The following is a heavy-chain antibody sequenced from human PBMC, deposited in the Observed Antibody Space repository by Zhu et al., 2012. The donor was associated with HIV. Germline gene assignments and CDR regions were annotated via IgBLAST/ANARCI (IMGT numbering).Heavy chain of an antibody. D-gene: IGHD2-2*01. Sequence: QVQLQESGPGLVKPSQTLSLTCSFSGGSISYWSWVRRPPGKGLEWIGYMHYTGTAYYDPSFESRVSMSVETSKNQFSLKLSSVTAADTAVYFCARYCTTTGCSNYAFDIWGQGTMVTVSS. V-gene: IGHV4-30-4*08. CDR3: ARYCTTTGCSNYAFDI. J-gene: IGHJ3*02. CDR1: GGSISY. CDR2: MHYTGTA.